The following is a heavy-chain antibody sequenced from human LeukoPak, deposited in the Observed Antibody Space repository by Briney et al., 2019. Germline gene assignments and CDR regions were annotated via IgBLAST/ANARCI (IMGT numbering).Heavy chain of an antibody. J-gene: IGHJ4*02. CDR3: ARVEVAGTPYFDY. CDR1: GFTFSSYW. V-gene: IGHV3-7*01. CDR2: IKQDGSEK. Sequence: GGSLRLSCAASGFTFSSYWMSWVRQAPGKGLEWVANIKQDGSEKYYVDSVKGRFTISRDNAKNSLYLQMNSLRAEDTAVYYCARVEVAGTPYFDYWGQGTLVTVSS. D-gene: IGHD6-19*01.